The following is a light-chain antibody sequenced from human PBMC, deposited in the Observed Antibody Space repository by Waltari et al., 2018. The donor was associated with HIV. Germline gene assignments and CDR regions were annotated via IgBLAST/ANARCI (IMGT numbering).Light chain of an antibody. CDR2: KDN. CDR1: ALPKQD. CDR3: QSADSTGSYPDV. Sequence: SYELTQPPSVSVSPGKTARITCSGDALPKQDAYWFQQKPGQAPLLGIYKDNERPSGIPERFSGSISETTVTLTISGVHTEDEADYYCQSADSTGSYPDVFGTGTKVTVL. V-gene: IGLV3-25*03. J-gene: IGLJ1*01.